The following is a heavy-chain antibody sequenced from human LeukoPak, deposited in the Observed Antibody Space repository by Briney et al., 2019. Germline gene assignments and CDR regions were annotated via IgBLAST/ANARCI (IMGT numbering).Heavy chain of an antibody. V-gene: IGHV3-74*01. CDR2: INSDGSST. D-gene: IGHD4-23*01. CDR3: AISFGLYGGNSKALGAYDY. Sequence: AGGSLRLSCAASGFTFSSYWMHWVRQAPGEGLVWVSRINSDGSSTSYADSVKGRFTISRDNAKNTLYLQMSSLRAEDTAVYYCAISFGLYGGNSKALGAYDYWGQGTLVTVSS. CDR1: GFTFSSYW. J-gene: IGHJ4*02.